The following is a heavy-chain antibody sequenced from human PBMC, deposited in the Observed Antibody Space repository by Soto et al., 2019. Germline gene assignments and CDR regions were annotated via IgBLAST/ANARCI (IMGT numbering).Heavy chain of an antibody. CDR2: ILPVFGTP. CDR3: AREYYYGSGPWY. CDR1: GATLDTFINFG. J-gene: IGHJ4*02. D-gene: IGHD3-10*01. V-gene: IGHV1-69*13. Sequence: SVKVSCKAAGATLDTFINFGITWVRRAPGQGLEWMGGILPVFGTPHYAQKFQGRVTIRADESTRTAYMELSSLRSEDTAVYYCAREYYYGSGPWYWGQGTLVTVS.